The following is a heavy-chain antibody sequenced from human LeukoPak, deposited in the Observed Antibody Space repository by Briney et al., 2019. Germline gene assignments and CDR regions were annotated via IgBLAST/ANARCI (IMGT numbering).Heavy chain of an antibody. Sequence: PTGGSLRLSCVASGFSLSGYWMYWVRQAPGKGLMYISRNNGDGSTTNYADVVKGRFTMSRDNVKNTLYLQMNSLRVEDTAVYYCARDPRNVGLAPWGQGTLVTVSS. J-gene: IGHJ5*02. D-gene: IGHD2-15*01. V-gene: IGHV3-74*01. CDR2: NNGDGSTT. CDR3: ARDPRNVGLAP. CDR1: GFSLSGYW.